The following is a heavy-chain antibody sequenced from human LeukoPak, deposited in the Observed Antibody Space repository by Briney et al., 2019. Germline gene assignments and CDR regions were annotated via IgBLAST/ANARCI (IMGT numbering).Heavy chain of an antibody. CDR1: GFTFSSYS. CDR3: ARGHIAVAGPFDY. V-gene: IGHV3-48*04. CDR2: ISSSSSTI. D-gene: IGHD6-19*01. J-gene: IGHJ4*02. Sequence: GGSLRLSCAASGFTFSSYSMNWVRQAPGKGLEWVSYISSSSSTIYYADSVKGRFTISRDNAKNSLYLQTNSLRAEDTAVYYCARGHIAVAGPFDYWGQGTLVTVSS.